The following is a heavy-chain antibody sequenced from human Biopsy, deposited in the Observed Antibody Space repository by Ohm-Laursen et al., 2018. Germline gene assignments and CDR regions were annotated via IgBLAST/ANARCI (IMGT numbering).Heavy chain of an antibody. CDR3: ARNTGWYGDLYYFDY. CDR1: GYSFTSYY. Sequence: ALVKVSCKASGYSFTSYYMHRVRQAPGQGLEWMGMINPSGSTTSYPQIFQGRVTMTRDTSKSTVYMELSSLRSADTAVYFCARNTGWYGDLYYFDYWGQGTLVTVSS. J-gene: IGHJ4*02. CDR2: INPSGSTT. D-gene: IGHD6-19*01. V-gene: IGHV1-46*01.